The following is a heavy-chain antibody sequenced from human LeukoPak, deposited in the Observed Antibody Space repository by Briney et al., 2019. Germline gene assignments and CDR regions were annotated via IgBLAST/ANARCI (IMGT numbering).Heavy chain of an antibody. CDR2: TRNKANSYTT. V-gene: IGHV3-72*01. Sequence: GGSLRLSCAASGFTFSSYSMNWVRQAPGKGLEWVGRTRNKANSYTTEYAASVKGRFTISRDDSKNSLYLQMNSLKTEDTAVYYCASLYGSGKRWVDPWGQGTLVTVSS. D-gene: IGHD3-10*01. J-gene: IGHJ5*02. CDR3: ASLYGSGKRWVDP. CDR1: GFTFSSYS.